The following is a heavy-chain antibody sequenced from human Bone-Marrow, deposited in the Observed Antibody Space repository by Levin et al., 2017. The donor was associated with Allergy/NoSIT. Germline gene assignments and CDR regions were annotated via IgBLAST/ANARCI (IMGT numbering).Heavy chain of an antibody. V-gene: IGHV1-2*06. CDR3: ARTAKAAITIFGVVIILNWPQFDP. CDR1: GYTFTGYY. J-gene: IGHJ5*02. D-gene: IGHD3-3*01. CDR2: INPNSGGT. Sequence: ASVKVSCKASGYTFTGYYMHWVRQAPGQGLEWMGRINPNSGGTNYAQKFQGRVTMTRDTSISTAYMELSRLRSDDTAVYYCARTAKAAITIFGVVIILNWPQFDPWGQGTLVTVSS.